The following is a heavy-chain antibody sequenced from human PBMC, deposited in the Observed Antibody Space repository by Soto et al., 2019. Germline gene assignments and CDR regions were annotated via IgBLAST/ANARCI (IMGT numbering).Heavy chain of an antibody. CDR3: AHRYGGNYYRWYFDS. Sequence: QITLKESGPTLVKPTQTLTVTCTFSGFSLSTSGAGVGWIRQSPGKAPEWLALISWKDEKRYNPGLKSRLTITTYTSKNQVVLTMTDLDPVDTATYFCAHRYGGNYYRWYFDSWGQGTLVTVSS. CDR2: ISWKDEK. CDR1: GFSLSTSGAG. V-gene: IGHV2-5*01. J-gene: IGHJ4*02. D-gene: IGHD1-26*01.